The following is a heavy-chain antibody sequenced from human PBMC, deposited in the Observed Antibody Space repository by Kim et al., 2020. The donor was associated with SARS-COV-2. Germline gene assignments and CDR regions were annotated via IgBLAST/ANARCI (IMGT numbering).Heavy chain of an antibody. D-gene: IGHD3-9*01. J-gene: IGHJ6*03. V-gene: IGHV1-3*01. Sequence: ASVKVSCKASGYTFTSYAMHWVRQAPGQRLEWMGWINAGNGNTKYSQKFQGRVTITRDTSASTAYMELSSLRSEDTAVHYCARDSYYDIFRYYYYYMDVWGKGTTVTVS. CDR1: GYTFTSYA. CDR3: ARDSYYDIFRYYYYYMDV. CDR2: INAGNGNT.